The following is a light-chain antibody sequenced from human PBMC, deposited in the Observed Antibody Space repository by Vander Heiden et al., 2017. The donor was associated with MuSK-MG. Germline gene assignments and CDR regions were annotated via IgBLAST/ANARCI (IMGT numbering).Light chain of an antibody. Sequence: YELTQPPSVSVSPGRTARITCCGDVFLKQYVYWYQQKPGQAAVLVIYTDNEGPSGIPERFSGSSSGSTVTLTISGVQAEDEADYYCQSADSSDTYVFGTGTKVTVL. CDR3: QSADSSDTYV. CDR2: TDN. V-gene: IGLV3-25*03. CDR1: VFLKQY. J-gene: IGLJ1*01.